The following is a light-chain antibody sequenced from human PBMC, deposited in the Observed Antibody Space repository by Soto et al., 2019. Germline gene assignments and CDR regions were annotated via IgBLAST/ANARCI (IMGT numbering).Light chain of an antibody. CDR1: ETVSSSF. V-gene: IGKV3-20*01. CDR3: QQYGSPRT. Sequence: IVLTQSPGTLSLSPGERATLSCRASETVSSSFLAWYQQKPGQAPRLLIYGAYRRATGIPDRFSGSGSGTDFTLTISRMEPEDFAVYYCQQYGSPRTFGQGTKVDIK. CDR2: GAY. J-gene: IGKJ1*01.